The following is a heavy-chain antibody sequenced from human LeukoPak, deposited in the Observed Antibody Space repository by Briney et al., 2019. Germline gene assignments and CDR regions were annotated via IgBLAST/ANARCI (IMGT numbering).Heavy chain of an antibody. J-gene: IGHJ6*03. D-gene: IGHD6-19*01. CDR1: GYTFTNYD. CDR2: KNPNSGSS. CDR3: ARSEGWDSSGWSSRAYYYYYMDV. V-gene: IGHV1-8*01. Sequence: ASVKVSCXASGYTFTNYDINWVRQATGQGLEWMGYKNPNSGSSAYAQKFQGRVTITTDESTSTAYMELSSLRSEDTAVYYCARSEGWDSSGWSSRAYYYYYMDVWGKGTTVTVSS.